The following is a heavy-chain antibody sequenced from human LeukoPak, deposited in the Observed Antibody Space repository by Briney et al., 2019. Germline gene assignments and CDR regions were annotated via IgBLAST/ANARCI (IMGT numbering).Heavy chain of an antibody. J-gene: IGHJ6*02. CDR3: ARGLYYYYGMDV. Sequence: SETLSLTCTVSDGSISSYYWSWIRQPPGKGLEWIGYIYYSGNTNYNPSLKSRVTISVDTSKSQFSLKVSTVTAADTAVYYCARGLYYYYGMDVWGQGATVTVSS. CDR2: IYYSGNT. CDR1: DGSISSYY. V-gene: IGHV4-59*01.